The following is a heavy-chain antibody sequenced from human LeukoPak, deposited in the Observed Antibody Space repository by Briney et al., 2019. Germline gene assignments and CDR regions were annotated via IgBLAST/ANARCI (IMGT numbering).Heavy chain of an antibody. J-gene: IGHJ4*02. D-gene: IGHD3-22*01. V-gene: IGHV5-51*01. CDR3: ARADYYDSSGYWGPTYNYYFDY. CDR1: GYSFTSYW. CDR2: IYPGDSDT. Sequence: GESLKISCKGSGYSFTSYWIGWVRQIPGKGLEWIGTIYPGDSDTRYSPSFQGQVTISADKSISTAYLQWSSLKASDTAMYYCARADYYDSSGYWGPTYNYYFDYWGQGTLVTVSS.